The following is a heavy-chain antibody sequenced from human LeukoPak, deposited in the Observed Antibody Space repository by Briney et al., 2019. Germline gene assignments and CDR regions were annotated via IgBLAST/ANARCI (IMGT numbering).Heavy chain of an antibody. Sequence: SETLSLTCTVSGDSMSSYHWSWLRQPPGKGLEWIGYVIYSGRTNYNPSLTSRVIISVDKSKNQFSLKVNSVTAAATAVYYWATHRVVASAGWFDPWGQGTLVTVSS. D-gene: IGHD2-2*01. CDR3: ATHRVVASAGWFDP. J-gene: IGHJ5*02. CDR2: VIYSGRT. V-gene: IGHV4-59*08. CDR1: GDSMSSYH.